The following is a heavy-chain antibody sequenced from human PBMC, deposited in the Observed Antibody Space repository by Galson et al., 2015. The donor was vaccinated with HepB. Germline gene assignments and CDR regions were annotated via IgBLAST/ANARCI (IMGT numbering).Heavy chain of an antibody. V-gene: IGHV3-23*01. CDR1: GFAFDTHA. D-gene: IGHD5-18*01. Sequence: SLRLSCAASGFAFDTHAMSWVRQAPGRGLEWISGISGNGDSTFYADSVKGRFTVSRDNSNNMLYLQMNSLRAEDAGRYFCAKGYGLFASWGQGILVTVSS. J-gene: IGHJ5*01. CDR2: ISGNGDST. CDR3: AKGYGLFAS.